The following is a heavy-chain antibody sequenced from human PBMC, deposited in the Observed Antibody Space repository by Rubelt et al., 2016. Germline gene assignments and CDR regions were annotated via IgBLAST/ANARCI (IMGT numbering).Heavy chain of an antibody. J-gene: IGHJ4*02. CDR2: ISYDGSNK. Sequence: QLVESGGGLVQPGRSLRLSCAASGFTFSRYAMHWVRQAPGKGLEWVALISYDGSNKYYADSVKGRFTISRDNSKSTLFLQMNSLRGEDTAVYYCARGVTGSYFDYWGQGTLVTVSS. CDR3: ARGVTGSYFDY. D-gene: IGHD1-20*01. V-gene: IGHV3-30*04. CDR1: GFTFSRYA.